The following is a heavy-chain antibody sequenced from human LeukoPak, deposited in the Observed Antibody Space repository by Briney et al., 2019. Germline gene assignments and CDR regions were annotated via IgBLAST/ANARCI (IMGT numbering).Heavy chain of an antibody. Sequence: SETLSLTCAVYGGSFNSYYWTWVRQPPGKGLEWIGEVYHLGTTAYNPSLESRVTISVDTSKNQFSLKLSSVTAADTAVYYCARARRQWLVGTTIRGDNPPYYFDYWGQGTLVTVSS. CDR1: GGSFNSYY. J-gene: IGHJ4*02. CDR2: VYHLGTT. CDR3: ARARRQWLVGTTIRGDNPPYYFDY. V-gene: IGHV4-34*01. D-gene: IGHD6-19*01.